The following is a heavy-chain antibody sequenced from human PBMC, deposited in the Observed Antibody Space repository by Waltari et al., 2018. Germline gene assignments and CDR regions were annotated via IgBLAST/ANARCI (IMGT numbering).Heavy chain of an antibody. CDR2: IYYSGST. CDR1: GVSISTSLFH. V-gene: IGHV4-39*01. J-gene: IGHJ4*02. CDR3: ARHNNGWHYDILTAYYNL. Sequence: QMQLQESGPGLVKPSETLSLTCSVFGVSISTSLFHWGWIRQPPGAGLEWLGSIYYSGSTYYSPSLKSRVTISIDPSKNQFSLRMESLTAADTAVYYCARHNNGWHYDILTAYYNLWGQGTRVLVSS. D-gene: IGHD3-9*01.